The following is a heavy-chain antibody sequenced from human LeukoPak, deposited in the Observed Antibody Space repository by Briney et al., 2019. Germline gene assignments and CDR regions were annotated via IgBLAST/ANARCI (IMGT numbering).Heavy chain of an antibody. J-gene: IGHJ6*02. D-gene: IGHD3-10*01. CDR2: ISGTGGST. CDR3: AKARFAPSNYYFYSGMDV. Sequence: GGSLRLSCAASGFTFGSYAMSWVRQAPGKGLEWVSAISGTGGSTYCADSVKGRFTISRDNSKNTLYLQMNSLRAEDTALYYCAKARFAPSNYYFYSGMDVWGQGTTVTVSS. CDR1: GFTFGSYA. V-gene: IGHV3-23*01.